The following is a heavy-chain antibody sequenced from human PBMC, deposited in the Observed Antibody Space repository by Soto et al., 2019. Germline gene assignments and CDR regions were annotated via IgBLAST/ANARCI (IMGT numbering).Heavy chain of an antibody. Sequence: EVQLLESGGGLVQPGGSLRLSCAASGFTFSSYAMSWVRQAPGKGLEWVSAISGSGGSTYYADSVKGRFTISRDNSKNTLYLQMNSLRAEDTAVYYCAKVRVRGVIRGHAFDIWGQGTMVTVSS. D-gene: IGHD3-10*01. CDR3: AKVRVRGVIRGHAFDI. V-gene: IGHV3-23*01. CDR1: GFTFSSYA. J-gene: IGHJ3*02. CDR2: ISGSGGST.